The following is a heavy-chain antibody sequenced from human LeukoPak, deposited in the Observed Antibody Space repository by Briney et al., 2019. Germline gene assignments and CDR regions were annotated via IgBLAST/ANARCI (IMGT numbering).Heavy chain of an antibody. J-gene: IGHJ5*02. D-gene: IGHD3-3*02. V-gene: IGHV3-23*01. Sequence: GGSLILSCAASGFTFSSYAMSWVRQAPGMGLEWVSVISGSGDTSYYADSVKGRFTISRDSSGSTLFLQMNSLRADDTAVYYCAKDRLATSRAPRFDPWGQGTLVTASS. CDR3: AKDRLATSRAPRFDP. CDR1: GFTFSSYA. CDR2: ISGSGDTS.